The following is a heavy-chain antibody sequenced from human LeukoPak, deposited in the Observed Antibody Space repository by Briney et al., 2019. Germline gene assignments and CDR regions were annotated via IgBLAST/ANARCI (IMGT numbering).Heavy chain of an antibody. CDR2: ISYDGSNK. CDR1: GFTFSSYA. D-gene: IGHD5-18*01. Sequence: GGSLRLSCAASGFTFSSYAMHWVRQAPGKGLEWVAVISYDGSNKYYADSVKGRFTISRDNSKNTLYLQMSSLRAEDTAVYYCAKDSRGYTYGIFDYWGQGTLVTVSS. J-gene: IGHJ4*02. CDR3: AKDSRGYTYGIFDY. V-gene: IGHV3-30*07.